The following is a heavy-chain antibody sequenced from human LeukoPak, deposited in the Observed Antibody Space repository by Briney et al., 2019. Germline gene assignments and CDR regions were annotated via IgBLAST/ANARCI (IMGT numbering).Heavy chain of an antibody. V-gene: IGHV3-30*04. CDR1: GFTFTSFS. CDR3: ARDRKYYFDY. Sequence: PGGSLRLSCSASGFTFTSFSLHWVRLAPGKGLEWVAFISSDGRSKFSADSVRARFTISRDNSNNMLYLQMNSLRTEDTAVYYCARDRKYYFDYWGQGTLVTVSS. CDR2: ISSDGRSK. J-gene: IGHJ4*02.